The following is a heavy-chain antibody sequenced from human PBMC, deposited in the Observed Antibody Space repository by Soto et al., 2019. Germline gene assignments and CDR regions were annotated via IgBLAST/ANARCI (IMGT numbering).Heavy chain of an antibody. CDR2: ISTYNGDS. Sequence: QAQLVQSGAEVKKPGASVKVSCKATGYTFTSYGINWVRQAPGQGLEWMGWISTYNGDSDYAQKLQGRVTMTTDTSTSTAYMELWSLRSDETAVYYCARDMQLGIWPDPWGQGTLVTVSS. V-gene: IGHV1-18*01. CDR3: ARDMQLGIWPDP. CDR1: GYTFTSYG. J-gene: IGHJ5*02. D-gene: IGHD6-6*01.